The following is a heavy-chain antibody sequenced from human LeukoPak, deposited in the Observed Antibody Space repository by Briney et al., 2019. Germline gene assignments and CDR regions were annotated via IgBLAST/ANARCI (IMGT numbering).Heavy chain of an antibody. CDR2: ISISGDGT. J-gene: IGHJ2*01. V-gene: IGHV3-23*01. CDR3: ARRPTSLGYFDV. CDR1: GFTFSSYA. Sequence: GGSLRLSCAASGFTFSSYAMNWVRQAPGKGLEWVSVISISGDGTYYADSVKGRFTISRDNSKNTLYMQMKSLRAEDTAVYYCARRPTSLGYFDVWGRGTLVTVSS.